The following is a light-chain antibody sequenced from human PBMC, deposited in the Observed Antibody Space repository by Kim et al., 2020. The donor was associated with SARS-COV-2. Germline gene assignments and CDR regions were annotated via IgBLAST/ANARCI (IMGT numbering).Light chain of an antibody. CDR3: SSRDSSGNHLV. Sequence: LGQTVRITSHGDSLRSYYARTYQQKPGQAAVLVIYCKNNRPSGIPDRLSGASSGNTAALTITGAQAEDDADYYCSSRDSSGNHLVFGGGTKVTVL. CDR1: SLRSYY. V-gene: IGLV3-19*01. CDR2: CKN. J-gene: IGLJ2*01.